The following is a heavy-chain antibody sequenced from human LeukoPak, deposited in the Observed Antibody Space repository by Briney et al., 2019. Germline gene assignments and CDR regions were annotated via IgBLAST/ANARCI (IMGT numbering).Heavy chain of an antibody. V-gene: IGHV3-7*04. Sequence: GGSLRLSCAASGFTFSIFWMSWVRQAPGKGPEWVANIKQDGSEKYYVDSVKGRFTISRDNAKNSLYLQMNSLRAEDTAVYYCARDHSSGWYYFDYWGQGTLVTVSS. CDR1: GFTFSIFW. CDR3: ARDHSSGWYYFDY. CDR2: IKQDGSEK. J-gene: IGHJ4*02. D-gene: IGHD6-19*01.